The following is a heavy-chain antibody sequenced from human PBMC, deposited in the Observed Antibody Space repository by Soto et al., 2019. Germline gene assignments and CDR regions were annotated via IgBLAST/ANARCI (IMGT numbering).Heavy chain of an antibody. CDR1: GYSFTSYW. V-gene: IGHV5-51*01. CDR3: ARHSEDTVTPDF. CDR2: IYPGDSET. Sequence: LGESLKISCKGSGYSFTSYWIGWVRQMPGKGPEWMGIIYPGDSETRYRPSFQGQVTISADKSISTAYLQWSSLEASDTAMYYCARHSEDTVTPDFWGQGTLVTVS. D-gene: IGHD4-17*01. J-gene: IGHJ4*02.